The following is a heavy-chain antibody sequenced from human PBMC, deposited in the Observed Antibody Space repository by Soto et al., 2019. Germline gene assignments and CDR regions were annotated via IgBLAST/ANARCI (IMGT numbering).Heavy chain of an antibody. CDR3: ARDGLTYYYGSRSSIYQNYFDY. J-gene: IGHJ4*02. CDR2: ISAYNGNT. CDR1: GYTFTSYG. Sequence: GASVKVSCKASGYTFTSYGISWVRQAPGQGLEWMGWISAYNGNTNYAQKLQGRVTMTTDTSTSTAYMELRSLRSDDTAVYYCARDGLTYYYGSRSSIYQNYFDYWGQGTLVIVSS. V-gene: IGHV1-18*04. D-gene: IGHD3-10*01.